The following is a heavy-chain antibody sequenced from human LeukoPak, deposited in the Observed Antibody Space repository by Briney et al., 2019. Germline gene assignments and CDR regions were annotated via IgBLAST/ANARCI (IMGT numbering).Heavy chain of an antibody. CDR2: IRYDGSNK. CDR1: GFTFSSYG. J-gene: IGHJ4*02. D-gene: IGHD2-2*01. CDR3: AKDPLQYCSSTSCPYYFDY. Sequence: GGSLRLSCAASGFTFSSYGMHWVRQAPGKGLEWVAFIRYDGSNKYYADSVKGRFTISRDNSKNTLYLQMNSLRAEDTAVYYCAKDPLQYCSSTSCPYYFDYWGQGTLVTVSS. V-gene: IGHV3-30*02.